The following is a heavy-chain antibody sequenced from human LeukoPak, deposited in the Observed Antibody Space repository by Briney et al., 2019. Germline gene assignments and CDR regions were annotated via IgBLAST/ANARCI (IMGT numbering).Heavy chain of an antibody. Sequence: EASVKVSCKASGGTFSSYAISWARQAPGQGLEWMGGIIPIFGTANYAQKFQGRVTITTDESTSTAYMELSSLRSEDTAVYYCARGRYYYDSSGYYFGFDYWGQGTLVTVSS. V-gene: IGHV1-69*05. CDR2: IIPIFGTA. CDR1: GGTFSSYA. J-gene: IGHJ4*02. D-gene: IGHD3-22*01. CDR3: ARGRYYYDSSGYYFGFDY.